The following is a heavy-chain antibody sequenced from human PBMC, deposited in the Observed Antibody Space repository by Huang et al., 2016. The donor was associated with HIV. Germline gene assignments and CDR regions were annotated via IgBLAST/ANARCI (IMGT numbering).Heavy chain of an antibody. J-gene: IGHJ6*03. Sequence: QVQLVQSGAEVKKPGASVKVSCKASGYTFTTYSIHWVRQAPGQRLEWMGWINAGNGNTKYSQKVQGRVTITRDTSATTAHMGLSRLRSEDTAIYYCARQSWFGAMGYYMDVWGKGTTVTVSS. D-gene: IGHD3-10*01. CDR1: GYTFTTYS. CDR3: ARQSWFGAMGYYMDV. V-gene: IGHV1-3*01. CDR2: INAGNGNT.